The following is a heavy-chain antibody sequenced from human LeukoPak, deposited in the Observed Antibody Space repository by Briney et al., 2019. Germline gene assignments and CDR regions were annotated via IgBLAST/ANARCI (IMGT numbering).Heavy chain of an antibody. V-gene: IGHV1-2*02. J-gene: IGHJ6*04. CDR2: INPNSGGT. Sequence: ASVKVSCKASGYTFTGYYMHWVRQAPGQGLEWMGWINPNSGGTNYAQKFQGRVTMTRDTSISTAYMELSRLRSEDTAVYYCARGGGSSWYHYYYYGMDVWGKGTTVTVSS. CDR1: GYTFTGYY. D-gene: IGHD6-13*01. CDR3: ARGGGSSWYHYYYYGMDV.